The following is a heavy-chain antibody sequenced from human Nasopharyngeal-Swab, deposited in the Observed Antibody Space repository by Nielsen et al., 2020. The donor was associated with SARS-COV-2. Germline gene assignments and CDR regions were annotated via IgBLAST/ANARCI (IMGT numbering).Heavy chain of an antibody. V-gene: IGHV4-59*08. CDR1: GASISSYY. Sequence: SETLSLTCTVSGASISSYYWSWIRQPPGKGLEWIGYIYYSGSTNYNPSLKSRVTISVDTSKNQFSLKLSSVTAADTAVYYSARLPSSSWFSHGMDVWGQGTTVTVSS. CDR2: IYYSGST. CDR3: ARLPSSSWFSHGMDV. J-gene: IGHJ6*02. D-gene: IGHD6-13*01.